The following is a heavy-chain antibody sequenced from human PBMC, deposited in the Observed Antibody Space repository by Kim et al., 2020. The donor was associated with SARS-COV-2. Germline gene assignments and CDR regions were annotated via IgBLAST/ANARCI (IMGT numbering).Heavy chain of an antibody. D-gene: IGHD6-6*01. V-gene: IGHV3-21*01. J-gene: IGHJ4*02. Sequence: AERVMGRFTISRDNAKNSLSLQRNSLRAKETAVYYCARDAYSTSSLFAFDSWGQGTLVTVSS. CDR3: ARDAYSTSSLFAFDS.